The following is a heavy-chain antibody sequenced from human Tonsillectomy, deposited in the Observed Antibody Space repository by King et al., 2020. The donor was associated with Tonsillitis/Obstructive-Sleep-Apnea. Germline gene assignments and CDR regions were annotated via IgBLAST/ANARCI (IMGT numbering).Heavy chain of an antibody. V-gene: IGHV1-2*04. CDR2: INPNSGGT. Sequence: EQLVQSGAEVKKPGASVKVSCKASGYTFTGYYMHWVRQAPGQGLEWMGWINPNSGGTNYAQKFQGWVTMTRDTSISTAYMELSRLRSDDTAVYYCAGGYCSSTSCQGGGWFDPWGQGTLVTVSS. D-gene: IGHD2-2*01. CDR3: AGGYCSSTSCQGGGWFDP. CDR1: GYTFTGYY. J-gene: IGHJ5*02.